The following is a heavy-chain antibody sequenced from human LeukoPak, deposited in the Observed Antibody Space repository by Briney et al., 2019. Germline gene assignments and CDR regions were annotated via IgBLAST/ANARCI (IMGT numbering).Heavy chain of an antibody. J-gene: IGHJ6*02. CDR1: GFTFSDYY. Sequence: GGSLRLSCAASGFTFSDYYMSWIRQAPGKGLEWVSAISGSGGSTYYADSVKGRFTISRDNAKNSLYLQMNSLRAEDTAVYYCARRPDDSRYYYGMDVWGQGTTVTVSS. D-gene: IGHD2-2*01. CDR3: ARRPDDSRYYYGMDV. CDR2: ISGSGGST. V-gene: IGHV3-11*04.